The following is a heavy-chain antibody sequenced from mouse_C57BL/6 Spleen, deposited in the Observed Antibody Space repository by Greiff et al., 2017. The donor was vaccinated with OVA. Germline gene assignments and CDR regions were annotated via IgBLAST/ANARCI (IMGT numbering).Heavy chain of an antibody. Sequence: VQLQQPGAELVKPGASVKLSCKASGYTFTSYWMHWVKQRPGQGLEWIGMIHPNSGSTNYNEKFKSKATLTVDKSSSTAYMQLSSLTSEDSAVYYGATSTVVAPYYFDYWGQGTTLTVSS. CDR1: GYTFTSYW. J-gene: IGHJ2*01. D-gene: IGHD1-1*01. CDR2: IHPNSGST. V-gene: IGHV1-64*01. CDR3: ATSTVVAPYYFDY.